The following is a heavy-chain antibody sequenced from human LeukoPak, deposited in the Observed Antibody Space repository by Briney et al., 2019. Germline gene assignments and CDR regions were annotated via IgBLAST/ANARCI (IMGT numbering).Heavy chain of an antibody. D-gene: IGHD3-3*01. J-gene: IGHJ5*02. CDR3: AKGSYYDFWSGPQNWFDP. Sequence: GGALRHSHEAAGLSMSSDAMGRRLQDPRKGLECASTISGSGGSTYFADSVKGRFAISSDNSKNTLYLQMNSLRAEDTAVYYCAKGSYYDFWSGPQNWFDPWGQGTLVTVSS. V-gene: IGHV3-23*01. CDR2: ISGSGGST. CDR1: GLSMSSDA.